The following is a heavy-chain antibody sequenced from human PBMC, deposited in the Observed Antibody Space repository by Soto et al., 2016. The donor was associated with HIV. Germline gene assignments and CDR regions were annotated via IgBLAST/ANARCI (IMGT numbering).Heavy chain of an antibody. Sequence: QVQLHQWGTGLLKPSETLSLTCAVYGGSFKGYFWTWIRQSPDKGLEWIGEINHSGDTNYNPSLKSRVNMSVDRSKNQFSLKVKSVTAADTAVYYCARGIFYDVWRFDFWGNGTLVTVSS. V-gene: IGHV4-34*01. D-gene: IGHD3-3*01. J-gene: IGHJ4*01. CDR1: GGSFKGYF. CDR3: ARGIFYDVWRFDF. CDR2: INHSGDT.